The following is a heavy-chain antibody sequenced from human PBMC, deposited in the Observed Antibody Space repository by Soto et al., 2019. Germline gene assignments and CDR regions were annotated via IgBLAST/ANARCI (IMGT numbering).Heavy chain of an antibody. CDR1: GFTFSSYA. Sequence: EMQLLESGGGLVQPGGSLRLSCAASGFTFSSYAMSWVRQAPGKGLEWVSAISGSGGSTYYADSVKGRFTISRDNSKNTLYLQMNSLRGEDTAVYYCASIVGATRLDYWGQGTLVTVSS. CDR3: ASIVGATRLDY. CDR2: ISGSGGST. J-gene: IGHJ4*02. V-gene: IGHV3-23*01. D-gene: IGHD1-26*01.